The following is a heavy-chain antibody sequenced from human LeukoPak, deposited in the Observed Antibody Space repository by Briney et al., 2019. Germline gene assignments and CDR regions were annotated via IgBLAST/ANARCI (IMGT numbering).Heavy chain of an antibody. V-gene: IGHV1-2*06. CDR1: GYTFTGYY. J-gene: IGHJ4*02. D-gene: IGHD3-10*01. CDR3: ARVAYYYGSGSYYMNDY. CDR2: TNPNSGGT. Sequence: GASVKVSCKASGYTFTGYYMHWVRQAPGQGLEWMGRTNPNSGGTNYAQKFQGRVTMTRDTSISTAYMELSRLRSDDTAVYYCARVAYYYGSGSYYMNDYWGQGTLVTVSS.